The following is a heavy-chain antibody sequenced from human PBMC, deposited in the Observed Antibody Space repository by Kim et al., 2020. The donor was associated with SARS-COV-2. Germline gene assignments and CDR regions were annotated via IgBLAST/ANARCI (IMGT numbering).Heavy chain of an antibody. CDR3: ARYYDFSNYFDY. CDR2: IYYSGST. Sequence: SETLSLTCTVSGGSVSSGSYYWSWIRQPPGKGLEWIGYIYYSGSTNYNPSLKSRVTISVDTSKNQFSLKLSSVTAADTAVYYCARYYDFSNYFDYWGQGT. V-gene: IGHV4-61*01. CDR1: GGSVSSGSYY. D-gene: IGHD3-3*01. J-gene: IGHJ4*02.